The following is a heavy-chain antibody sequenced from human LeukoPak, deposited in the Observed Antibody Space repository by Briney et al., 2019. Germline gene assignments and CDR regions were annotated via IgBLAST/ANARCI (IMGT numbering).Heavy chain of an antibody. CDR3: ALGVSSDLEWLVDYFDH. J-gene: IGHJ4*02. Sequence: GASVKVSCKTSGYTFSGYFIHWIRQAPGQGLEWMGRINPNTGGTNYAQKFQGRVTMTSDSSIRSAYMDLSRLSLDDSAVYYCALGVSSDLEWLVDYFDHWGQGSLVLVSS. CDR2: INPNTGGT. D-gene: IGHD3-3*01. V-gene: IGHV1-2*06. CDR1: GYTFSGYF.